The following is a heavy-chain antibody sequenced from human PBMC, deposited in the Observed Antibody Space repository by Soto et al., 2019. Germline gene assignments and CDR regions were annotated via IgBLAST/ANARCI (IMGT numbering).Heavy chain of an antibody. D-gene: IGHD6-19*01. CDR1: GGSISSYY. Sequence: SETLSLTCTVSGGSISSYYWSWIRQPPGKGLEWIGYIYYSGSTNYNPSLKSRVTISVDTSKNQFSLKLSSVTAADTAVYYCARHPPWLLNFDYWGQGTLVTVSS. V-gene: IGHV4-59*01. J-gene: IGHJ4*02. CDR3: ARHPPWLLNFDY. CDR2: IYYSGST.